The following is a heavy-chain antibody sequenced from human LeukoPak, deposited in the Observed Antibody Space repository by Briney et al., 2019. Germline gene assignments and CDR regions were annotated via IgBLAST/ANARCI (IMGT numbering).Heavy chain of an antibody. D-gene: IGHD3-16*01. CDR1: GGSISSSSYY. CDR2: VYYSGST. Sequence: PSETLSLTCTVSGGSISSSSYYWGWIRQPPGKGLEWIGSVYYSGSTYYNPSLKSRVTMSVDTSKNQFSLKLSSVTASDTAVYYCARHSLGYNWFDPWGQGTLVTVSS. CDR3: ARHSLGYNWFDP. J-gene: IGHJ5*02. V-gene: IGHV4-39*01.